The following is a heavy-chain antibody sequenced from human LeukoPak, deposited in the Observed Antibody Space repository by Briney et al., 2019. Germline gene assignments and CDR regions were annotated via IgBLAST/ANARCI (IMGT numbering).Heavy chain of an antibody. J-gene: IGHJ4*02. Sequence: GVSRRLSCAASGFTFNTFPMSWVRQAPGKGLDWVSVFRGSGGRTYYADSVKGRFTISRDNSKNTLYLQMNSLRAEDTAVYYCAKELYYDSSGYPSAFDYWGQGTLVTVSS. CDR3: AKELYYDSSGYPSAFDY. V-gene: IGHV3-23*01. CDR1: GFTFNTFP. D-gene: IGHD3-22*01. CDR2: FRGSGGRT.